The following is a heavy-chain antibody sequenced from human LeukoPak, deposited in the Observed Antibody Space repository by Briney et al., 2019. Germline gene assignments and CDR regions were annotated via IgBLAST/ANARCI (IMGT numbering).Heavy chain of an antibody. CDR2: IYHSGST. CDR1: GYSISSGYY. Sequence: PSETLSLTCAVSGYSISSGYYWGWIRQPPGKGLEWIGSIYHSGSTYYNPSLKSRVTISVDTSKNQFSLKLSSVTAADTAVYYCARHVYCSSTSCYYSEYFQHWRQGTLVTVSS. J-gene: IGHJ1*01. D-gene: IGHD2-2*01. CDR3: ARHVYCSSTSCYYSEYFQH. V-gene: IGHV4-38-2*01.